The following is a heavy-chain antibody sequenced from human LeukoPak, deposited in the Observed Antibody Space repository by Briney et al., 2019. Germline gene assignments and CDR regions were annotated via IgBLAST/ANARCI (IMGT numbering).Heavy chain of an antibody. CDR2: IYYSGST. V-gene: IGHV4-31*03. J-gene: IGHJ5*02. D-gene: IGHD3/OR15-3a*01. Sequence: ASETLSLTCTVSGGSISSGGYYWSWIRQHPGKGLEWIGYIYYSGSTYYNPSLKSRVTISVDTSKNQFSLKLSSVTAADTAVYYCARHHLSGLALPSYWFDPWGQGTLVTVSS. CDR3: ARHHLSGLALPSYWFDP. CDR1: GGSISSGGYY.